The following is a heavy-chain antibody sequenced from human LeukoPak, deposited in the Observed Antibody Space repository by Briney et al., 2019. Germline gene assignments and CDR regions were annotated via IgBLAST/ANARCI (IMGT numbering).Heavy chain of an antibody. CDR3: ARDRGYSGRAHLCDY. CDR1: GFTFSSYA. Sequence: GRSLRLSCAASGFTFSSYAMHWVRQAPGKGLEWVAVISYDGSNKYYADSVKGRFTISRDNSKNTLYLQMNSLRVEDTAVYYRARDRGYSGRAHLCDYWGQGTLVTVSS. CDR2: ISYDGSNK. V-gene: IGHV3-30*04. J-gene: IGHJ4*02. D-gene: IGHD5-12*01.